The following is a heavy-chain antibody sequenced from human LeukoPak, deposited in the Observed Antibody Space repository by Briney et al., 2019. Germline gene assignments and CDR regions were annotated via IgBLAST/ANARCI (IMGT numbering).Heavy chain of an antibody. CDR3: ASTGRAAADRRDYFDY. CDR2: INLIGGTT. J-gene: IGHJ4*02. CDR1: VYTFSSSY. V-gene: IGHV1-46*01. D-gene: IGHD6-13*01. Sequence: GASVTVSCKSSVYTFSSSYMHWVRQAPGQGLEWMGIINLIGGTTSYPRKFQGRVTITRDMSTSTVYMELSSLRSEDTAVYYCASTGRAAADRRDYFDYWGQGTLVTVSS.